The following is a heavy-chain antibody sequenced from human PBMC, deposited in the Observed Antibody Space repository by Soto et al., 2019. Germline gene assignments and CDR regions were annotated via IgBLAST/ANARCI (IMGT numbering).Heavy chain of an antibody. CDR3: AREVGGWELIDY. Sequence: ASVKVSCKASGYTFTGSYMHWVRQAPGQGLEWMGWINPNNGRTNYAQKFQGRVTVTTDTSISTAYMELSRLISDDTAVYYCAREVGGWELIDYWGQGTLVTVSS. J-gene: IGHJ4*02. CDR2: INPNNGRT. V-gene: IGHV1-2*02. D-gene: IGHD1-26*01. CDR1: GYTFTGSY.